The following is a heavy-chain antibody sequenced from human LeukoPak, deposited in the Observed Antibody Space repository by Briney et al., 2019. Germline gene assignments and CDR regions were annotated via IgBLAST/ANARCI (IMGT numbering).Heavy chain of an antibody. Sequence: SGGSLRLSCAASGFTFSNFGMHWVRQVPGKGLEWVSAMSGSGSDTYYADSVKGRFTISRDNSKNTLYLQMNSLRAEDTAVYYCARGEGVSSSWYPFDYWGQGTLVTVSS. CDR2: MSGSGSDT. J-gene: IGHJ4*02. D-gene: IGHD6-13*01. CDR3: ARGEGVSSSWYPFDY. CDR1: GFTFSNFG. V-gene: IGHV3-NL1*01.